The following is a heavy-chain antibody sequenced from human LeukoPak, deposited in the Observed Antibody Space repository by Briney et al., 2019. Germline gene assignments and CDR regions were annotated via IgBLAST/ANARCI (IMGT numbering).Heavy chain of an antibody. J-gene: IGHJ6*03. Sequence: PGGSLRLSCAVSGFTFSNYAMNWVRQAPGKGLEWVAVISYDGSNKYYADSVKGRFTISRDNAKNSLYLQMNSLRAEDTAVYYCARDSTYSSRYYYYYYMDVWGKGTTVTVSS. CDR2: ISYDGSNK. D-gene: IGHD6-13*01. CDR3: ARDSTYSSRYYYYYYMDV. V-gene: IGHV3-30*04. CDR1: GFTFSNYA.